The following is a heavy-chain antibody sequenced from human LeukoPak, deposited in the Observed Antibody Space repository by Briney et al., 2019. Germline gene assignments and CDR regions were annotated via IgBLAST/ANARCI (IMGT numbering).Heavy chain of an antibody. CDR1: GGTFSSHA. V-gene: IGHV1-69*13. D-gene: IGHD2-15*01. CDR3: ARDGPSGGSLPDY. CDR2: IIPIFGTA. J-gene: IGHJ4*02. Sequence: SVKVSCKASGGTFSSHAISWVRQAPGQGLEWMGGIIPIFGTANYAQKFQGRVTITADESTSTAYMELSSLRSEDTAVYYCARDGPSGGSLPDYWGQGTLVTVSS.